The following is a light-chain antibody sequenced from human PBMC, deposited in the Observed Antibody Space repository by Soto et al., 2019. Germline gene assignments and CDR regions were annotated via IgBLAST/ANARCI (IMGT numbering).Light chain of an antibody. CDR3: QKYNNAPPWT. Sequence: DIRMTQSPSSLSASVGDRVTITCRASQGISNYLAWYQQKPGKVPKLLIYAASTLQSGVPSRFSGSGSGTDFTLTISSLQPEDVAIYYCQKYNNAPPWTFGQGTKVEIK. CDR1: QGISNY. J-gene: IGKJ1*01. CDR2: AAS. V-gene: IGKV1-27*01.